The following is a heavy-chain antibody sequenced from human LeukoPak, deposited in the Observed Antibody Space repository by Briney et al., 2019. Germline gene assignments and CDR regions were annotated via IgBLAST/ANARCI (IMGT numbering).Heavy chain of an antibody. CDR3: AREVRVVPAASDY. J-gene: IGHJ4*02. CDR1: GGTFSSYA. Sequence: SVKVSCKASGGTFSSYAISWVRQAPGQGLEWMGRIIPILGIANYAQKFQGRVTITADKSTSTAYMELSSLRSEDTAVYYCAREVRVVPAASDYWGQGTLVTVSS. D-gene: IGHD2-2*01. V-gene: IGHV1-69*04. CDR2: IIPILGIA.